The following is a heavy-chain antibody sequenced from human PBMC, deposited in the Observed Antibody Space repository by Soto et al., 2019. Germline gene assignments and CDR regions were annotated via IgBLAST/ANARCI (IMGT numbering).Heavy chain of an antibody. J-gene: IGHJ3*02. CDR3: ARAGLGAFDI. Sequence: PGGSLRLSCAVSGFTFDDYGMNWVRQAPGKGLEWVSGINWNGGSTGYADSVKGRFTISRDSAKNSLYLQMNSLRAEDTALYYCARAGLGAFDIWGQGTMVTVSS. V-gene: IGHV3-20*04. CDR1: GFTFDDYG. CDR2: INWNGGST.